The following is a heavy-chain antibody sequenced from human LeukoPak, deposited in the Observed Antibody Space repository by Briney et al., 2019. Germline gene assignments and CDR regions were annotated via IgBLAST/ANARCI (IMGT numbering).Heavy chain of an antibody. V-gene: IGHV3-23*01. CDR1: GFTFSSYA. J-gene: IGHJ4*02. Sequence: GGSLRLSCAASGFTFSSYAMSWVRQAPGKGLEWVSAISGSGITTYYADSVKGRFTISRDSSKNTLYLQMDSLRAEDTAVYYCAKGGGPSGSPPYYFESWGQGTLVTVSS. CDR3: AKGGGPSGSPPYYFES. D-gene: IGHD3-3*01. CDR2: ISGSGITT.